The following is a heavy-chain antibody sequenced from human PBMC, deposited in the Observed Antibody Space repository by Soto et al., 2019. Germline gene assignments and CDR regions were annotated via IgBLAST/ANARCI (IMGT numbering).Heavy chain of an antibody. V-gene: IGHV3-23*01. J-gene: IGHJ4*02. CDR2: ISGSGGST. D-gene: IGHD1-26*01. CDR1: GFTFSSYA. Sequence: GGSLRLSCAASGFTFSSYAMSWVRQAPGKGLEWVSAISGSGGSTYYADSVKGRFTISRDNSKNTLYLQMNSLRAEDTAVYYCAKDSDIVGAPHYFDYWGQGTLVTVSS. CDR3: AKDSDIVGAPHYFDY.